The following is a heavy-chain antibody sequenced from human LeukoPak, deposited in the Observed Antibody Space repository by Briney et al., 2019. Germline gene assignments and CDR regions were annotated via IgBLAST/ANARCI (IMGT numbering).Heavy chain of an antibody. CDR2: IREVGSVT. J-gene: IGHJ4*02. Sequence: GGSLRLSCAPSGFAFCSYWMSWGRQAAGNGVEWVANIREVGSVTYYVDSVKCRFTISRHNAQNSLYLQMNSPRADDTAVYYCGREVPGAATILDYWGQGTLVTVSS. D-gene: IGHD1-26*01. V-gene: IGHV3-7*04. CDR3: GREVPGAATILDY. CDR1: GFAFCSYW.